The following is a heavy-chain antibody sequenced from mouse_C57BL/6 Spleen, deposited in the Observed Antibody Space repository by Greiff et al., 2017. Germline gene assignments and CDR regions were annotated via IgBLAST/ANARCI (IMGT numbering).Heavy chain of an antibody. CDR3: ARESDYGSSPYYYAMDD. CDR2: IDPEDGET. J-gene: IGHJ4*01. Sequence: LVESGAELVKPGASVKLSCTASGFNIKDYYMHWVKQRTEQGLGWIGRIDPEDGETKYAPKFQGKATITADTSSNTAYMQLSSLTSEDTAVYYWARESDYGSSPYYYAMDDWGQGTSVTVSS. CDR1: GFNIKDYY. V-gene: IGHV14-2*01. D-gene: IGHD1-1*01.